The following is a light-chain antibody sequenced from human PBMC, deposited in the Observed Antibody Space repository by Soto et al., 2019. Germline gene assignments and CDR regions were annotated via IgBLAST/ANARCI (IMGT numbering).Light chain of an antibody. J-gene: IGKJ1*01. CDR2: KVS. V-gene: IGKV2-30*02. CDR1: QSLVHSNGNTY. Sequence: DVVMTPTPLSSPVTLGQPASSSCSSRQSLVHSNGNTYLSWLQQRPGQSPRRLIYKVSNRDSGVPDRISGSGSGTGFTLRISRVEAEDVGIYYCMQGTHWPWTFGQGTKVDI. CDR3: MQGTHWPWT.